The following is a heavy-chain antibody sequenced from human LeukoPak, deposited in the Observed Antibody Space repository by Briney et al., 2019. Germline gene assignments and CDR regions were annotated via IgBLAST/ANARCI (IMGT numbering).Heavy chain of an antibody. J-gene: IGHJ4*02. CDR3: ARDGESGYVPFDY. D-gene: IGHD5-12*01. V-gene: IGHV3-23*01. CDR1: GFTFSSYA. CDR2: ISGSGGST. Sequence: GGSLRLSCAASGFTFSSYAMTWVRQAPGKGLEWVSAISGSGGSTYYADSVKGRFTISRDNSKNSLYLQMNSLRDEDTAVYYCARDGESGYVPFDYWGQGTLVTVSS.